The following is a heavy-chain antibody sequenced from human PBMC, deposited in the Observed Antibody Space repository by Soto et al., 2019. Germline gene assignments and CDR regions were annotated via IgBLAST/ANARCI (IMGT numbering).Heavy chain of an antibody. CDR3: ANEQGALPSGLGPAD. V-gene: IGHV3-30*18. Sequence: QVQLVESGGGVVQPGTSLRLSCAGTGFTFSNSGMHWVRQAPGKGLEWVAVTSYDGRRPYYTDSLKGRFTISRDNSKNTLNLQMLSLRVGFTAVYYCANEQGALPSGLGPADWGQGTRVIVSS. CDR2: TSYDGRRP. D-gene: IGHD2-15*01. J-gene: IGHJ4*02. CDR1: GFTFSNSG.